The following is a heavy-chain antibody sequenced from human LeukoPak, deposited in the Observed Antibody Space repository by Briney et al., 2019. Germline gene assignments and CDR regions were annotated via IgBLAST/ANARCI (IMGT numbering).Heavy chain of an antibody. Sequence: GGSLRLSCAASGFTFSSYIMNWVRQAPGKALEWVSSISSSSSYIYYPDSVKGRFTIARDNAKNSLYLQMNSLRAEDTAVYYCARCNPYCSSTSCYHYYYYMDVWGKGTTVTISS. J-gene: IGHJ6*03. D-gene: IGHD2-2*01. CDR2: ISSSSSYI. CDR3: ARCNPYCSSTSCYHYYYYMDV. V-gene: IGHV3-21*01. CDR1: GFTFSSYI.